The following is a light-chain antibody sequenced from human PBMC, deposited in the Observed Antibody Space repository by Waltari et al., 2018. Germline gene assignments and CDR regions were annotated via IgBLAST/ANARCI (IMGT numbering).Light chain of an antibody. CDR2: DVT. CDR3: ASFTGKRIPWV. V-gene: IGLV2-14*03. J-gene: IGLJ3*02. CDR1: STELNNY. Sequence: QSALTQTAYVSGSPGQTITISCNGTSTELNNYVSWYQQYSGKAPKLLIYDVTYRPSGISARFSGSRSGNTASLTISGLHSDDEADYYCASFTGKRIPWVFGGGTKLTVL.